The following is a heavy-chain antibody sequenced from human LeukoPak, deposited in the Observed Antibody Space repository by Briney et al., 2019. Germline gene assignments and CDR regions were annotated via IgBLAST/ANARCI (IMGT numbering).Heavy chain of an antibody. CDR1: GGSISSYY. J-gene: IGHJ6*03. CDR3: ARDRGYGSGIYTLDYYYYYMDV. Sequence: SVTLSLTCTVSGGSISSYYWSWIRQPPGKGLECIGHIYYSGITNYSPSLKSRVSISVDTSKNQFSLNLSSVTAADTAVYYCARDRGYGSGIYTLDYYYYYMDVWGKGTTVTVSS. CDR2: IYYSGIT. D-gene: IGHD3-10*01. V-gene: IGHV4-59*01.